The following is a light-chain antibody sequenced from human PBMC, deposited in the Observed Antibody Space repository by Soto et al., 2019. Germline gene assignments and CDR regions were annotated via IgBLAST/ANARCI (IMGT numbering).Light chain of an antibody. V-gene: IGKV1-33*01. CDR2: DAY. J-gene: IGKJ5*01. CDR3: KKYENLQIN. CDR1: QDISNL. Sequence: DIQLTHSPSSLAASALDRVNITFQATQDISNLLNWFQQKPGKAPKILIYDAYNLETGVKSRFSGSGSGKDFTLTIRSMQAEDIETYYCKKYENLQINFGKGKRLEIK.